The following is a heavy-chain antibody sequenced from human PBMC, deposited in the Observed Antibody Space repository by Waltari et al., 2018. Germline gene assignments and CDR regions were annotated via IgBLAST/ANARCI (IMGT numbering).Heavy chain of an antibody. V-gene: IGHV1-2*02. D-gene: IGHD2-2*01. CDR1: GYTFTDYY. Sequence: QVQLVQSGAEVKKPGASVKVSCKASGYTFTDYYMHWVRQAPGQGIEWMGWINPNSGGTIYAQNFQGRFTMTRDTSISTAYMELSRLRSDDTALYYCATGIVVVPAANRGYAFDIWGQGTMVTVSS. CDR2: INPNSGGT. CDR3: ATGIVVVPAANRGYAFDI. J-gene: IGHJ3*02.